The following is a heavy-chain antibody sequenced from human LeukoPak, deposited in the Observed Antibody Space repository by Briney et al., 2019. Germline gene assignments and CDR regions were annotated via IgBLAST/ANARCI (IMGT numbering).Heavy chain of an antibody. Sequence: ASVKVSCKASGYTFTSYGISWVRQAPGQGLEWMGWISAYNGNTNYAQKLQGRVTKTTDTSTSTAYMELRSLRSDDTAVYYCARVLQTGGTAGPFNHDYWGQGTLVTVSS. V-gene: IGHV1-18*01. CDR1: GYTFTSYG. CDR2: ISAYNGNT. D-gene: IGHD1-14*01. CDR3: ARVLQTGGTAGPFNHDY. J-gene: IGHJ4*02.